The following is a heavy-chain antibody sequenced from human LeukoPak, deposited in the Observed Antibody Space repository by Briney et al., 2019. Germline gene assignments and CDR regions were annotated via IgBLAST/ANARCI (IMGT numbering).Heavy chain of an antibody. CDR2: ISAYIGNT. CDR3: ARSDVVPAAPYFDY. Sequence: ASVKVSCKASGYTFTSYGISWVRQAPGQGLEWMGWISAYIGNTNYAQKLQGRVTMTTDTSTSTAYMELRSLRSDDTAVYYCARSDVVPAAPYFDYWGQGTLVTVSS. D-gene: IGHD2-2*01. J-gene: IGHJ4*02. V-gene: IGHV1-18*01. CDR1: GYTFTSYG.